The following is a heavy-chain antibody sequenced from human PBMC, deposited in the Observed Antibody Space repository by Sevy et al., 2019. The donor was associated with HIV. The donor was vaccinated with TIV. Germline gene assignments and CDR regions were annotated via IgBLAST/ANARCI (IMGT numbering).Heavy chain of an antibody. V-gene: IGHV3-30-3*01. Sequence: GGSLRLSCAASGFTFSSYAMHWVRQAPGKGLEWVAVISYDGSNKYYADSVKGRFTISRDNSKNTLYLQMNSLRAEDTAVYYCARDESRILHGGRPREGSGMDVWGQGTTVTVSS. CDR3: ARDESRILHGGRPREGSGMDV. J-gene: IGHJ6*02. CDR1: GFTFSSYA. CDR2: ISYDGSNK. D-gene: IGHD2-15*01.